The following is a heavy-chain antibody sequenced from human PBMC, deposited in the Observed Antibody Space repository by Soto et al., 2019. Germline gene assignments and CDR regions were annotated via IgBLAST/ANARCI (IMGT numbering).Heavy chain of an antibody. CDR2: VFPGDSDT. CDR1: GYNFTNYW. Sequence: GESLKISCKVTGYNFTNYWVAWVRQMPGKGLEWMGIVFPGDSDTRYNPSFQGQVTFSADQSTGTAFLHWTSLKAPDTAMVNFDYWGQGTLVTVSS. CDR3: DY. V-gene: IGHV5-51*01. J-gene: IGHJ4*02.